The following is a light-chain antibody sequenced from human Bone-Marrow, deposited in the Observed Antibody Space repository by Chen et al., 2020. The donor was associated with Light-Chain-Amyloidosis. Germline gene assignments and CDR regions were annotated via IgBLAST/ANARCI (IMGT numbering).Light chain of an antibody. CDR1: DLPTKY. V-gene: IGLV3-25*03. CDR3: QSADSSGTYEVI. CDR2: RDT. Sequence: SYELTQPPSVSVSPGQTARNTCSVDDLPTKYAYWYQQKQGQAPVLVIHRDTERPSGIPERFSGSSSGTTATLTISGVQAEDEADYHCQSADSSGTYEVIFGGGTKLTVL. J-gene: IGLJ2*01.